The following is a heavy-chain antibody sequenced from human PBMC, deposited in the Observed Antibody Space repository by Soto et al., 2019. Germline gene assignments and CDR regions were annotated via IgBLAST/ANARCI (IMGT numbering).Heavy chain of an antibody. CDR3: ASVEMATIGY. D-gene: IGHD5-12*01. V-gene: IGHV1-69*02. CDR2: IIPILGIA. J-gene: IGHJ4*02. Sequence: QVQLVQSGAEVKKPGSSVKVSCKASGGTFSSYTISWVRQAPGQGLEWMGRIIPILGIANYAQKFQGRVTTTADKSTNTAYMELSSLRSEDTAVYYCASVEMATIGYWGQGTLVTVSS. CDR1: GGTFSSYT.